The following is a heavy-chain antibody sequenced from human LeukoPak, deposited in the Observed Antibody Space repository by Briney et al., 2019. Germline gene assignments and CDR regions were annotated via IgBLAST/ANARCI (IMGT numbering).Heavy chain of an antibody. V-gene: IGHV3-23*01. J-gene: IGHJ4*02. CDR2: ISGSGGST. CDR3: AITRGIGLSFDY. D-gene: IGHD6-13*01. CDR1: GFTFSSYS. Sequence: GGSLRLSCAASGFTFSSYSMNWVRQAPGKGLEWVSSISGSGGSTYYADSVKGRFTTSRDNSKNTLYLQMNSLRTEDTAVYYCAITRGIGLSFDYWGQGTLVTVSS.